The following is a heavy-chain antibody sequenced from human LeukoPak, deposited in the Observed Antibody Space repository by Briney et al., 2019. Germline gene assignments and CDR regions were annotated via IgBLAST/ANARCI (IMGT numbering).Heavy chain of an antibody. CDR1: GFTFSSYA. V-gene: IGHV3-23*01. CDR3: ARVSSSSSWYTDLDY. Sequence: PGGSLRLSCAASGFTFSSYAMSWVRQAPGKGLEWVSAISGSGGSTYYADSVKGRFTISRDNSKNTLYLQMNSLRPEDTAVYYCARVSSSSSWYTDLDYWGQGTLVTVSS. CDR2: ISGSGGST. D-gene: IGHD6-13*01. J-gene: IGHJ4*02.